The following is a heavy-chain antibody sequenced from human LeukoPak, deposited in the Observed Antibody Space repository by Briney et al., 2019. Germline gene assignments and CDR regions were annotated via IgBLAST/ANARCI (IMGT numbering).Heavy chain of an antibody. D-gene: IGHD3-22*01. CDR3: ARPNTYYYDSSGYLY. CDR1: GFTFSDYY. CDR2: ISSSGSTI. J-gene: IGHJ4*02. V-gene: IGHV3-11*01. Sequence: GGSLRLSCAASGFTFSDYYMSWIRQAPGKGLEWVSYISSSGSTIYYADSVKGRFTISRDNAKNSLYLQMNSLRAEETAVYYCARPNTYYYDSSGYLYWGQGTLVTVSS.